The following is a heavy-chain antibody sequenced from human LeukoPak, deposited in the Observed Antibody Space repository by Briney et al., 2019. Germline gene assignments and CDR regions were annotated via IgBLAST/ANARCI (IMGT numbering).Heavy chain of an antibody. CDR3: ARCSSEYGDYELDY. CDR2: ISSSSSYI. Sequence: PGGSLRLSCSASGFTFSSYIFNWVRQAPGKGLEWVSSISSSSSYIFHADSVKGRFTISRDDAKNSVFLQMNNLRAEDTAVYYCARCSSEYGDYELDYWGQGTLVTVSS. J-gene: IGHJ4*02. D-gene: IGHD4-17*01. V-gene: IGHV3-21*01. CDR1: GFTFSSYI.